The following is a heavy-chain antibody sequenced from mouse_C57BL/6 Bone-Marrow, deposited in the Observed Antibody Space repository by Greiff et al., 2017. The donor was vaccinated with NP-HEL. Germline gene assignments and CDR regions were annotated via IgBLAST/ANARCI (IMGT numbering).Heavy chain of an antibody. CDR3: ARVRDV. Sequence: EVMLVESGGGLVKPGGSLKLSCAASGFTFSSYAMSWVRQTPEKRLEWVATISDGGSYTYYPDNVKGRFTISRDNAKNNLYLQMSHLKSEDTAMYYCARVRDVWGTGTTVTVSS. CDR2: ISDGGSYT. J-gene: IGHJ1*03. CDR1: GFTFSSYA. V-gene: IGHV5-4*03.